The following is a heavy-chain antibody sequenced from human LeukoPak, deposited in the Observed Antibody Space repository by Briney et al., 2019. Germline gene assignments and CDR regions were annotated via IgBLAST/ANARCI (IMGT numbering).Heavy chain of an antibody. Sequence: SVKVSCKASGGTFSSYAISWVRQAPGQGLEWMGGIIPTFGTANYAQKFQGRVTITADESTSTAYMELSSLRSEDTAVYYCARSAYYYDSSGWYFDLWGRGALVTVSS. D-gene: IGHD3-22*01. CDR1: GGTFSSYA. V-gene: IGHV1-69*13. J-gene: IGHJ2*01. CDR2: IIPTFGTA. CDR3: ARSAYYYDSSGWYFDL.